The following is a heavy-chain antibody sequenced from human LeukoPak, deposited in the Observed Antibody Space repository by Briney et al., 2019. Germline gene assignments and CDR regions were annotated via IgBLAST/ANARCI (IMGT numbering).Heavy chain of an antibody. V-gene: IGHV4-59*01. CDR1: GGSISSYY. CDR3: ARDTGSYSFDY. J-gene: IGHJ4*02. Sequence: SETLSLTCTVSGGSISSYYGSWIRQPPGKGLEWIGYIYYSGSTNYNPSLKSRVTISVDTSKNQFSLKLSSVTAADTAVYYCARDTGSYSFDYWGQGTLVTVSS. D-gene: IGHD1-26*01. CDR2: IYYSGST.